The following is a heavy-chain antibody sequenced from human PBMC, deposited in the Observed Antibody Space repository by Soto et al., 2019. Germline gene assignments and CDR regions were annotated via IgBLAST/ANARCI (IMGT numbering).Heavy chain of an antibody. Sequence: ASVKVSCKASGYTFTSYDINWVRQATGQGLEWMGWMNPNSGNTGYAQKFQGRVTMTRNTSISTAYMELSSLRSEDTAVYYCARVPLMGYDILTGYYTFDYWGQGTLVTVSS. D-gene: IGHD3-9*01. V-gene: IGHV1-8*01. CDR1: GYTFTSYD. J-gene: IGHJ4*02. CDR3: ARVPLMGYDILTGYYTFDY. CDR2: MNPNSGNT.